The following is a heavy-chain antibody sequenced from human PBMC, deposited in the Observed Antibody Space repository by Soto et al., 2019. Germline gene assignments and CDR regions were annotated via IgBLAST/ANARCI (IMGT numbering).Heavy chain of an antibody. V-gene: IGHV4-34*01. D-gene: IGHD4-17*01. Sequence: SETLSLTCAVYGGSFSGYYWSWIRQPPGKGLEWIGEINHSGSTNYNPSLKSRVTISVDTSKNQFSLKLSSVTAADTAVYYCARGRLYYGDYVIRLHYFDYWGQGTLVTVSS. J-gene: IGHJ4*02. CDR3: ARGRLYYGDYVIRLHYFDY. CDR2: INHSGST. CDR1: GGSFSGYY.